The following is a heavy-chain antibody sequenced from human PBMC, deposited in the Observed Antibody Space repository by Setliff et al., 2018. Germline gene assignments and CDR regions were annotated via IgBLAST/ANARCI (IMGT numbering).Heavy chain of an antibody. CDR1: GGSFSGYY. D-gene: IGHD2-21*02. Sequence: SETLSLTCAVYGGSFSGYYWSWIRQPPGKGLEWIGEINHSGSTNYNPSLESRLTISRDTSKNQVSLKLNSVTATDTAVYYCARDPGHGGDSDYWGQGILVTVSS. CDR3: ARDPGHGGDSDY. CDR2: INHSGST. J-gene: IGHJ4*02. V-gene: IGHV4-34*01.